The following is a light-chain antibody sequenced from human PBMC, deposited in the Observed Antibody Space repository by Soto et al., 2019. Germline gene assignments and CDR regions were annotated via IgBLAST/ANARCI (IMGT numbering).Light chain of an antibody. Sequence: EIVLTQSPGTLSLSPGERATLSCRASQSVGSSYLAWYQQKPGQAPRLLIYGASSRATGIPDRFSGSESGTDFTLTISRLEPEDFAVYYCQQYGSSLFTFGGGTKVEIK. CDR3: QQYGSSLFT. CDR1: QSVGSSY. J-gene: IGKJ4*01. CDR2: GAS. V-gene: IGKV3-20*01.